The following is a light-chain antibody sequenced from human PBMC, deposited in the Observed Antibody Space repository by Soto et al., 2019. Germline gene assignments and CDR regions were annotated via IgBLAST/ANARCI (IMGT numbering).Light chain of an antibody. CDR2: AAS. V-gene: IGKV3-20*01. CDR3: QQSGASPPYT. J-gene: IGKJ2*01. CDR1: QTVTSHY. Sequence: EIVLTQSPGTLSLSPGDRATLSCRASQTVTSHYLAWYQQRLGQAPRLLIYAASSRATGIPDRFSGSGSGTHFTFTISRLEPEDFAVYYCQQSGASPPYTFGQGTKLEIK.